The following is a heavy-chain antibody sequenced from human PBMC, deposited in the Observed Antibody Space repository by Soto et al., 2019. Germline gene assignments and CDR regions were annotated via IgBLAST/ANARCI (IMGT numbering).Heavy chain of an antibody. CDR1: GFTFSSYG. CDR2: IWYDGSNK. D-gene: IGHD1-26*01. J-gene: IGHJ5*02. CDR3: AREGGYYNWFDP. V-gene: IGHV3-33*01. Sequence: GGSLRLSCAASGFTFSSYGMHWVRQAPGKGLEWVAVIWYDGSNKYYADSVKGRFTISRDNSKNTLYLQMNSLRAEDTAVYYCAREGGYYNWFDPWGQGTLVTVSS.